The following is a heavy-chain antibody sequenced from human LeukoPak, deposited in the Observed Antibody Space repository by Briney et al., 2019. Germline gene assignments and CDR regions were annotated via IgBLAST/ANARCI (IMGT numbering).Heavy chain of an antibody. J-gene: IGHJ1*01. D-gene: IGHD3-22*01. Sequence: GGSLRLSCAASGFTFSCYAMSWVRLAAGGGRGCVSAISGSGGSTYYADSVYGRYAITRDNSKITLYLQKNSLRAEDTAVYYCAKVSDRSGEAHWGQGTLVTVSS. CDR3: AKVSDRSGEAH. CDR2: ISGSGGST. V-gene: IGHV3-23*01. CDR1: GFTFSCYA.